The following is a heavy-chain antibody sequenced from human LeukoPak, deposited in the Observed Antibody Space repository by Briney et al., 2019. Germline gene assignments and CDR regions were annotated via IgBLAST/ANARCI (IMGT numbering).Heavy chain of an antibody. CDR1: GFTFSSYE. Sequence: PGGSLRLSCAASGFTFSSYEMNWVRQTPGKGLEWVSYIGSSGSTISYADSVKGRFTISRDNSKDTLYLQMNSLRAEDTAVYYCAREITMVRGVIYYYGMDVWGQGTTVTV. CDR3: AREITMVRGVIYYYGMDV. V-gene: IGHV3-48*03. D-gene: IGHD3-10*01. CDR2: IGSSGSTI. J-gene: IGHJ6*02.